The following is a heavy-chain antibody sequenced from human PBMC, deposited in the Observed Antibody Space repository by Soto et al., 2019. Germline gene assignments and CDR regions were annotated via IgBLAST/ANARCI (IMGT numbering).Heavy chain of an antibody. D-gene: IGHD1-26*01. V-gene: IGHV4-34*01. CDR2: INHSGST. CDR3: ARGGVGATYFDY. CDR1: GGSFSGYY. J-gene: IGHJ4*02. Sequence: SETLSLTCAVYGGSFSGYYWSWIRQPPGKGLEWIGEINHSGSTNYNPSLKSRVTISVDTSKNQFSLKLSSVTAADTAVYYCARGGVGATYFDYWGQGTLVTV.